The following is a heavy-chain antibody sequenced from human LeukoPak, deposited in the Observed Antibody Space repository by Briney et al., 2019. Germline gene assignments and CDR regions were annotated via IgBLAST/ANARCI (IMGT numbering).Heavy chain of an antibody. D-gene: IGHD5-12*01. Sequence: GWSLRLSCTASGFTFGDYAMSWVRQAPGKGLEWVANIKQDGSEKYYVDSVKGRFTISRDNAKNSLYLQMNSLRAEDTAVYYCARGPSGYHNTGGQGTLVTVSS. CDR2: IKQDGSEK. V-gene: IGHV3-7*01. CDR1: GFTFGDYA. CDR3: ARGPSGYHNT. J-gene: IGHJ4*02.